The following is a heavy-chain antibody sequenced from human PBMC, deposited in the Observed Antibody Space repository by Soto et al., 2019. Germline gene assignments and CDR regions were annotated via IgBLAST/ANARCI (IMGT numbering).Heavy chain of an antibody. CDR3: TRPRGYSGYDLGY. D-gene: IGHD5-12*01. CDR1: GFTFGDYA. Sequence: LRLSCTASGFTFGDYAMSWVRQAPGKGLEWVGFIRSKAYGGTTEYAASVKGRFTISRDDSKSIAYLQMNSLKTEDTAVYYCTRPRGYSGYDLGYWGQGTLVTVSS. CDR2: IRSKAYGGTT. V-gene: IGHV3-49*04. J-gene: IGHJ4*02.